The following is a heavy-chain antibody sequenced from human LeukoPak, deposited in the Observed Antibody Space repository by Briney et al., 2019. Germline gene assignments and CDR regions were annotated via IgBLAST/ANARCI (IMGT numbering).Heavy chain of an antibody. Sequence: ASVKVSCKASGYAFDFYGLSWVRQAPGQGLEWMGWISANSGNTHYAQKFQGRVTMTTDTSTSTAYMEVRSLRSDDTAIYYCQRITIFGVVIDFDYWGQGTLVTVSS. D-gene: IGHD3-3*01. CDR2: ISANSGNT. CDR1: GYAFDFYG. V-gene: IGHV1-18*01. J-gene: IGHJ4*02. CDR3: QRITIFGVVIDFDY.